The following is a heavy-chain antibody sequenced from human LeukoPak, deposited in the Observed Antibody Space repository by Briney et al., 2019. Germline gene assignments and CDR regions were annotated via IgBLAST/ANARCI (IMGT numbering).Heavy chain of an antibody. CDR2: IYHSGST. Sequence: SETLSLTCTVSGGSISNNHYYWTWIRQPPGKGLEWIGYIYHSGSTYYNPSLKSRVTISVDKSKNQFSLKLTSVTAADTAVYFCARARADFWSSAYWGQGTLVTVSS. CDR3: ARARADFWSSAY. D-gene: IGHD3-3*01. J-gene: IGHJ4*02. V-gene: IGHV4-30-2*01. CDR1: GGSISNNHYY.